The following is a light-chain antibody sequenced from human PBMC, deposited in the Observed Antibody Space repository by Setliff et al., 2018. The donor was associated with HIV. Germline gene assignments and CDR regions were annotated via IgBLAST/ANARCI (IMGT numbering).Light chain of an antibody. CDR3: GTWDINLSAVV. CDR2: ENN. CDR1: GFNIGNNY. Sequence: SALTQPPSVSAAPGQRVTISCSGSGFNIGNNYVSWYQQLPGTAPKLLIYENNKRPSGIPDRFSGSKSGTSATLGITGLQTGDEADYYCGTWDINLSAVVFGGGTKVTV. J-gene: IGLJ2*01. V-gene: IGLV1-51*02.